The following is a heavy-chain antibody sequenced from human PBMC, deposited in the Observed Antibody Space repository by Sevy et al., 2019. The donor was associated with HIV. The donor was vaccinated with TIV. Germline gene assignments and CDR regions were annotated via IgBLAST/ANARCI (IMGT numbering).Heavy chain of an antibody. V-gene: IGHV2-5*02. Sequence: SGPTLVKPTQTLTLTCTFSGFSLSTSGVGVGWIRQPPGKALEWLALINWDDDKRYSPSLKSRLTITKDTSEIQVVLTMTNMDPVDTAAYYCAHIEYQPPRSDYFDYWGQGTLVTVSS. J-gene: IGHJ4*02. CDR2: INWDDDK. CDR1: GFSLSTSGVG. CDR3: AHIEYQPPRSDYFDY. D-gene: IGHD3-10*01.